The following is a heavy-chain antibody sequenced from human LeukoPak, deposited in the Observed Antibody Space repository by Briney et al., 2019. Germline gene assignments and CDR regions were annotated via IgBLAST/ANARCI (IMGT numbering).Heavy chain of an antibody. D-gene: IGHD6-13*01. CDR1: GGSFSGYY. J-gene: IGHJ4*02. CDR2: INHSGGT. Sequence: SETLSLTCAVYGGSFSGYYWSWIRQPPGKGLEWIGEINHSGGTNYNPSLKSRVTISVDTSKNQFSLKLSSVTAADTAVYYCARGPSKYSSSWYVYWGQGTLVTVSS. CDR3: ARGPSKYSSSWYVY. V-gene: IGHV4-34*01.